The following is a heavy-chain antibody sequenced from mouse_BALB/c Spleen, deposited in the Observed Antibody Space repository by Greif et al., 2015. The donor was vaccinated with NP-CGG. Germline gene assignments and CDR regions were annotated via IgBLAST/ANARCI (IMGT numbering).Heavy chain of an antibody. CDR2: IDPANGNT. CDR3: ASGDYDGVGAMDY. CDR1: GFNIKDTY. J-gene: IGHJ4*01. Sequence: EVQLQQSGAELVKPGASVKLSCTASGFNIKDTYMHWVKQRPEQGLEWIGRIDPANGNTKYDPKFQGKATIIADTSSNPAYLQLSSLTSEDTAVYYCASGDYDGVGAMDYWGQGTSVTVSS. D-gene: IGHD2-4*01. V-gene: IGHV14-3*02.